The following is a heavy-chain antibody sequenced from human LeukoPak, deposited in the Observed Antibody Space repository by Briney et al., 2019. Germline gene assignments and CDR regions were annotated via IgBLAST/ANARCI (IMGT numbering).Heavy chain of an antibody. J-gene: IGHJ4*02. CDR1: GFTFSSYA. Sequence: GGSLRLSCAASGFTFSSYAMSWVRQAPGKGLEWVAVISYDGSNKYYADSVKGRFTISRDNSKNTLYLQMNSLRAEDTAVYYCARSPGGFGELLSLDYWGQGTLVTVSS. CDR3: ARSPGGFGELLSLDY. CDR2: ISYDGSNK. V-gene: IGHV3-30-3*01. D-gene: IGHD3-10*01.